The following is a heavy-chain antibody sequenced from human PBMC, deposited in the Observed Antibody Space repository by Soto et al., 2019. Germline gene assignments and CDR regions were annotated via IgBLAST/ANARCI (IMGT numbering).Heavy chain of an antibody. Sequence: GGSLRLSCAASGFTFSSYAMSWVRQAPGKGLEWVSAISGSGGSTYYADSVKGRFTISRDNSKNTLYLQMNSLRAEDTAVYYCAKKARYSSGWDERDYYYMDVWGKGTTVTVSS. J-gene: IGHJ6*03. CDR2: ISGSGGST. D-gene: IGHD6-19*01. CDR3: AKKARYSSGWDERDYYYMDV. V-gene: IGHV3-23*01. CDR1: GFTFSSYA.